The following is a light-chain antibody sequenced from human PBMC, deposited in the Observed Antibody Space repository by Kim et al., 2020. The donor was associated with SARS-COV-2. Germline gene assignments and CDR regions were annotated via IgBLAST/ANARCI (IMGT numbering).Light chain of an antibody. CDR1: SLISYY. CDR2: DKN. J-gene: IGLJ2*01. V-gene: IGLV3-19*01. CDR3: NSRDSNDNVV. Sequence: ALVHTFRITTKEDSLISYYATWYQQKPVQAPIVVIYDKNNRPSGIPDRFSCSSSRNAASLTISGTPAGDEADYYCNSRDSNDNVVFGGGTQLTVL.